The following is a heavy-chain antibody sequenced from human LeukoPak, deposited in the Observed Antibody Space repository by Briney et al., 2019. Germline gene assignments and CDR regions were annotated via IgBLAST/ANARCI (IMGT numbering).Heavy chain of an antibody. Sequence: GGSLRLSCAASGFTFSSYAMSWVRQAPGKGLEWVSAISGSGGSTYYADSVKGRFTISRDNSKNTLYLQMNSLRAEDTAVYYCAKDSGGSYLEYGANVDYWGQGTLVTVSS. D-gene: IGHD1-26*01. CDR1: GFTFSSYA. J-gene: IGHJ4*02. CDR2: ISGSGGST. CDR3: AKDSGGSYLEYGANVDY. V-gene: IGHV3-23*01.